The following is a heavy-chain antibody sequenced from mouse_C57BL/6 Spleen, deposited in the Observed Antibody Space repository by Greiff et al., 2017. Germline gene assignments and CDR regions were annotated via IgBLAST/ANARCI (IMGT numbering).Heavy chain of an antibody. CDR1: GFTFSDYY. J-gene: IGHJ2*02. Sequence: DVKLVESEGGLVQPGSSMKLSCTASGFTFSDYYMAWVRQVPEKGLEWVANINYDGSSTYYLDSLKSRFIISRDNAKNILYLQMSSLKSEDTATYYCARLIYYGNYEGFDYWGQGTSLTVSS. CDR2: INYDGSST. D-gene: IGHD2-1*01. CDR3: ARLIYYGNYEGFDY. V-gene: IGHV5-16*01.